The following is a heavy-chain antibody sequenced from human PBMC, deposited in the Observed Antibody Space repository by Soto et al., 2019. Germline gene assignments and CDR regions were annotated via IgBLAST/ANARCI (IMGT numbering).Heavy chain of an antibody. V-gene: IGHV4-61*01. D-gene: IGHD3-3*01. CDR2: IYYTGST. CDR1: GGSGSSESHY. Sequence: SETLSLTCTVTGGSGSSESHYWSWIRRTPVTGLEWIGYIYYTGSTNYNPSLTGRVAMSVYTSRDQVLLRLRSVTRADTAVSYCARDQDDFRSGSYYYCMEVWEQGTKVTVCS. CDR3: ARDQDDFRSGSYYYCMEV. J-gene: IGHJ6*01.